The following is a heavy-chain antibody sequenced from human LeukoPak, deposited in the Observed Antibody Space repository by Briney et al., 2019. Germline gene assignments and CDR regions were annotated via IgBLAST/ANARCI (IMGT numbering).Heavy chain of an antibody. V-gene: IGHV3-23*01. D-gene: IGHD6-19*01. CDR2: ISGSDGST. Sequence: GGSLRLSCAASGFTFSSYAMSWVRQAPGKGLEWVSTISGSDGSTYYADSVKGRFTISRDNSKNMIYLEMSSLKAEDTAVYYCAKERNLEIAVAGTIFDYWGQGTLVTVSS. CDR1: GFTFSSYA. CDR3: AKERNLEIAVAGTIFDY. J-gene: IGHJ4*02.